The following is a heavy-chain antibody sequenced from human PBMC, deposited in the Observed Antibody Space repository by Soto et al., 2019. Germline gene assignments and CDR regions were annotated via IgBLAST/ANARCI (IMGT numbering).Heavy chain of an antibody. CDR3: ARTDSSASFWDY. CDR1: GASIISGEHY. J-gene: IGHJ4*02. Sequence: SETLSLTCTVSGASIISGEHYWSWIRQAPGKGLEWIGLIYYTGITDYNPSLKSRVSMSVDTSKNQFSLKLTSVSAVDTAVYFCARTDSSASFWDYWGQGAPVTVSS. D-gene: IGHD6-13*01. V-gene: IGHV4-30-4*01. CDR2: IYYTGIT.